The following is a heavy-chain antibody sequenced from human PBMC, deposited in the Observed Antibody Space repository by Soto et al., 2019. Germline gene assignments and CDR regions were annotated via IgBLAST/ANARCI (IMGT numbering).Heavy chain of an antibody. CDR1: GYTFTTYG. CDR2: ISAYNGNT. D-gene: IGHD6-6*01. J-gene: IGHJ5*02. V-gene: IGHV1-18*01. Sequence: QVQLVQSGAEVNKPGASVKVSCKASGYTFTTYGISWVRQAPGQGLEWMGWISAYNGNTKYAQNLQGRVTMTTDASTSTAYMELRSLRSDDTAVYYCARDLIAVRPGWFDPWGQGTLVTVSS. CDR3: ARDLIAVRPGWFDP.